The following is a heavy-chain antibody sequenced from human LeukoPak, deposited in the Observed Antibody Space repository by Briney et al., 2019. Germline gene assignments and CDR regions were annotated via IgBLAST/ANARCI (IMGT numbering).Heavy chain of an antibody. CDR2: IYYSGST. D-gene: IGHD6-13*01. V-gene: IGHV4-39*07. Sequence: SETLSLTCTVSGGSISSSSYYWGWIRQPPGKGLEWIGSIYYSGSTYYNPSLKSRVTISVDTSKNQFSLKLSSVTAADTAVYYCASDAYAESIAAAGSPDNWFDPWGQGTLVTVSS. J-gene: IGHJ5*02. CDR1: GGSISSSSYY. CDR3: ASDAYAESIAAAGSPDNWFDP.